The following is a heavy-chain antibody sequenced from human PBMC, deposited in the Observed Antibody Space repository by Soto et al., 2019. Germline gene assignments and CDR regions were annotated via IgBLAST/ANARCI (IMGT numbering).Heavy chain of an antibody. J-gene: IGHJ5*02. CDR3: ARAVNPYDTSGYKNWFDP. D-gene: IGHD3-22*01. Sequence: XEPLSVTWAGSGGPISSSNLWIWVRQPPGKGLEWIGEIYHSGSTNYNPSLKSRVTISVDKSKNQFSLKLSSVTAADTAVYYCARAVNPYDTSGYKNWFDPCGQRTLVTVSS. V-gene: IGHV4-4*02. CDR1: GGPISSSNL. CDR2: IYHSGST.